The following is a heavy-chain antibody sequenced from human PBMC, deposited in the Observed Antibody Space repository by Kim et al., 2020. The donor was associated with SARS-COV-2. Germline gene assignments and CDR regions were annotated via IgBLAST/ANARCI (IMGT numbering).Heavy chain of an antibody. D-gene: IGHD3-9*01. Sequence: SETLSLTCSLSGASFSDGEYFWAWVRQPPGKGLQWIGSIYYTGTGSTYYHPSLGNRVAISVDTSKTHFSLRLGLLTATDTAVYYCARHKSDDLLTPLDYWGQGVLVTASS. J-gene: IGHJ4*02. CDR2: IYYTGTGST. CDR1: GASFSDGEYF. CDR3: ARHKSDDLLTPLDY. V-gene: IGHV4-39*01.